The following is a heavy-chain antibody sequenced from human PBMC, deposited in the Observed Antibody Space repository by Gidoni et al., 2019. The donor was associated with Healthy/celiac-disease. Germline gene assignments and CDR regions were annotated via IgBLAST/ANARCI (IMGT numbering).Heavy chain of an antibody. CDR3: AREGGIAAAGKQGDYYGMDV. D-gene: IGHD6-13*01. V-gene: IGHV4-31*03. CDR1: GGSISRGGYY. J-gene: IGHJ6*02. Sequence: QVQLQESGPGLVKPSQTLSLTCTVSGGSISRGGYYWSWIRQHPGKGLEWIGYIYYSGSTYYNPSLKSRVTISVDTSKNQFSLKLSSVTAADTAVYYCAREGGIAAAGKQGDYYGMDVWGQGTTVTVSS. CDR2: IYYSGST.